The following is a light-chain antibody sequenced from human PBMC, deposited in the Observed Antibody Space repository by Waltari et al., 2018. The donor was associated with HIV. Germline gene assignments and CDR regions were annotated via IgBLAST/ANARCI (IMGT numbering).Light chain of an antibody. CDR2: GVS. J-gene: IGKJ3*01. CDR1: QSINVW. V-gene: IGKV1-5*03. Sequence: DIQMTQSPSTLSASLRDRVTITCRASQSINVWLAWYQQKPGKAPKLLMYGVSNLETGVPSRFSGSGSETEFTLTIGSLQPDDFATYYCQQYDSYPFTFGPGTKVDIK. CDR3: QQYDSYPFT.